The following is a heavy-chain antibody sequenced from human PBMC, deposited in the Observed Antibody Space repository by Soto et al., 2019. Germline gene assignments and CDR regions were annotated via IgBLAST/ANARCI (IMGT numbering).Heavy chain of an antibody. CDR2: IYYSGNT. CDR3: ARGVYDYWSGYYAGSGLDV. Sequence: QVQLLESGPGLLKPSETLSLTCSVSGGSMSPYYWSWIRQSPRKGLEWIGYIYYSGNTNYNPSLKSRVTISVDTSKDQFSLRLSSVTTADSAVYYCARGVYDYWSGYYAGSGLDVWGPGPTVIVSS. J-gene: IGHJ6*02. D-gene: IGHD3-3*01. CDR1: GGSMSPYY. V-gene: IGHV4-59*01.